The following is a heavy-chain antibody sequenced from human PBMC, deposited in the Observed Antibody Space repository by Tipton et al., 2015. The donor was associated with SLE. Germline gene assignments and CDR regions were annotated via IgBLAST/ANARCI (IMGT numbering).Heavy chain of an antibody. J-gene: IGHJ6*02. CDR2: INHSGST. Sequence: LRLSCAVYGGSFSGYYWSWIRQPPGKGLEWIGEINHSGSTNYNPSLKSRVTISADTSKNQFSLGLSSVIAADTAVYYCAKRNDFWSGYYGYYYGMDVWGQGTTVTVSS. V-gene: IGHV4-34*01. CDR3: AKRNDFWSGYYGYYYGMDV. CDR1: GGSFSGYY. D-gene: IGHD3-3*01.